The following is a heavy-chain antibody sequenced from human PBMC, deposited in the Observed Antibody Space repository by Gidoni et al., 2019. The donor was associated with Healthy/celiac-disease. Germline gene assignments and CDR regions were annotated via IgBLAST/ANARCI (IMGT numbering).Heavy chain of an antibody. CDR1: GFTFSSYS. Sequence: EVQLVESGGGLVKPGGSLRLSCAAPGFTFSSYSMNWVRQAPGKGLEWVSSISSSSSYIYYADSVKGRFTISRDNAKNSLYLQMNSLRAEDTAVYYCARDLTATVTTFDYWGQGTLVTVSS. J-gene: IGHJ4*02. CDR3: ARDLTATVTTFDY. CDR2: ISSSSSYI. D-gene: IGHD4-17*01. V-gene: IGHV3-21*01.